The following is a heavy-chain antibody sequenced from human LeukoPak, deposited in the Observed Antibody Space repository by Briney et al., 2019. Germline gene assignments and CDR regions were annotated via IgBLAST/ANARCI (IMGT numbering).Heavy chain of an antibody. CDR3: ARRGFGQGAFDI. Sequence: PSETLSLTCTVSGGSISSGGAFWGWIRQPPGRGLEWIGNIYYSGSTYYNPSLKSRVTISVDTSKNQFSLKLSSVTAADTAVYYCARRGFGQGAFDIWGQGTMVTVSS. J-gene: IGHJ3*02. D-gene: IGHD3-10*01. V-gene: IGHV4-39*01. CDR1: GGSISSGGAF. CDR2: IYYSGST.